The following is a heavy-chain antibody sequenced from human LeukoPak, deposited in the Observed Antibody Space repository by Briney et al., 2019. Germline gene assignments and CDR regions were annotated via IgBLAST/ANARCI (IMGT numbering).Heavy chain of an antibody. CDR1: GGSFSGYY. D-gene: IGHD2-2*01. Sequence: SETLSLTCAVYGGSFSGYYWSWIRQPPGKGLEWIGAINHSGSTNYNPSLKSRVTISVDTSKNQFSLKLSSVTAADTAVYYCARIRGGRYCSSTSCYEPSDYWGQGTLVTVSS. V-gene: IGHV4-34*01. CDR2: INHSGST. J-gene: IGHJ4*02. CDR3: ARIRGGRYCSSTSCYEPSDY.